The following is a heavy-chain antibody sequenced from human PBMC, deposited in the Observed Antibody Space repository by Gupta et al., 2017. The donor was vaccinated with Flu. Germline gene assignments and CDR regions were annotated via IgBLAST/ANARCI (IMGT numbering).Heavy chain of an antibody. D-gene: IGHD3-16*02. CDR2: IYTSGNT. CDR1: GDSISNDNYY. Sequence: QVQLQESGPGLVRPSQTLSLTCTVSGDSISNDNYYWSWIRQPAGKTLEWIGLIYTSGNTNYNPSLKSRVTMSLDTSKNQLSLKVNSVTAADTAVYYCAREDVSFGGVIVTWGQGTLVTVSS. CDR3: AREDVSFGGVIVT. J-gene: IGHJ4*02. V-gene: IGHV4-61*02.